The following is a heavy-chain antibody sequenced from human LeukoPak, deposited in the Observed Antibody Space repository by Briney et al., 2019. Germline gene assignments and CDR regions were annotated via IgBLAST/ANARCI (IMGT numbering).Heavy chain of an antibody. CDR2: ISGSGGRT. J-gene: IGHJ4*02. CDR3: ARGGGNFDRSGYFECYFDY. Sequence: PGGSLRLSCVASGFSFSVYAMSWVPHAPGEGLEGVSGISGSGGRTYSTDPVRGRFPISRDNSRKTMYLQMNSLRAEATAVYYWARGGGNFDRSGYFECYFDYWGQGTLVTVSS. V-gene: IGHV3-23*01. D-gene: IGHD3-22*01. CDR1: GFSFSVYA.